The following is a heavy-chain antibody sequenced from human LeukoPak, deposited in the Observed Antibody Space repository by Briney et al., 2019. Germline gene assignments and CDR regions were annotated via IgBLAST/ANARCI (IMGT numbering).Heavy chain of an antibody. Sequence: GGSLRLSCAASGFAFSSSAMSWVRQAPGKGLEWVSSISGSGSGGSTYYADSVKGRFTISRDNSKNTLYLQMNNLRAEDTAVYYCAKSGYNRFDYWGQGTLVTVSS. V-gene: IGHV3-23*01. CDR1: GFAFSSSA. CDR3: AKSGYNRFDY. D-gene: IGHD5-24*01. CDR2: ISGSGSGGST. J-gene: IGHJ4*02.